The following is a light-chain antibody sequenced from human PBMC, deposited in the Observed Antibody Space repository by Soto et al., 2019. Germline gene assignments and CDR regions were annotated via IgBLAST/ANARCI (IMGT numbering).Light chain of an antibody. V-gene: IGKV4-1*01. CDR1: QSILSSSNNKNY. CDR3: LQYFTPPLT. J-gene: IGKJ4*01. CDR2: WAS. Sequence: DIVMTQSPDSLAVSLGERATINCKSSQSILSSSNNKNYLAWYQQKPGQPPNVLIYWASTRESGVPDRFSGGGSGTEFTLTISSLQAEDVAVYFCLQYFTPPLTFGGGTKVEIK.